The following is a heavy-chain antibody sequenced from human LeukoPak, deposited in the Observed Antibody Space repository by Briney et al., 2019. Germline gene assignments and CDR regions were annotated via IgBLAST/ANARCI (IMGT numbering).Heavy chain of an antibody. CDR3: ARLPRSFDSKDAFDI. Sequence: PSETLSLTCTVSGGSFSNDYWNWIRQPPGKGLEWIGYVYYSGTTNYNPSLQSRVNVSVDTSKKQFSLKLRSVAAADTAFYYCARLPRSFDSKDAFDIWGQGTMVTVSS. CDR1: GGSFSNDY. CDR2: VYYSGTT. J-gene: IGHJ3*02. D-gene: IGHD3-9*01. V-gene: IGHV4-59*08.